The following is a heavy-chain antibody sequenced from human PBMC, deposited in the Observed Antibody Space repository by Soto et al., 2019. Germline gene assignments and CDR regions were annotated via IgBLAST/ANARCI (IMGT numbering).Heavy chain of an antibody. CDR2: IYSGGST. J-gene: IGHJ4*02. V-gene: IGHV3-66*01. Sequence: GGSLRLSCAASGFTVSSNYMSWVRQAPGKGLEWVSVIYSGGSTYYADSVKGRFTISRDNSKNTLYLQMNSLRAEDTAVYYCARGRDYGDDGPYFDYWGQGTLDTVSS. D-gene: IGHD4-17*01. CDR3: ARGRDYGDDGPYFDY. CDR1: GFTVSSNY.